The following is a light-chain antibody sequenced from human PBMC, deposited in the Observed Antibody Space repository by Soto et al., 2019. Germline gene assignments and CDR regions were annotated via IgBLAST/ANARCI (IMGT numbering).Light chain of an antibody. J-gene: IGLJ2*01. CDR2: EVF. Sequence: QSALTQPPSASGSPGQSVTISCTGTSSDVGAYNSVSWYQQHPGKAPKLIIYEVFKRPSGVPDRFSGSKCVKTDSLTVSGLQAEDEADYFCSSYGVTKGVFVGGTKLTVL. CDR1: SSDVGAYNS. CDR3: SSYGVTKGV. V-gene: IGLV2-8*01.